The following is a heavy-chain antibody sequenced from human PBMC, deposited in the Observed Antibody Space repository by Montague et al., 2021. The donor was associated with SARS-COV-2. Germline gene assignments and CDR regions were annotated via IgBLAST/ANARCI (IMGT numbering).Heavy chain of an antibody. CDR2: IYYSGST. CDR1: GVSISSSSYY. Sequence: SETLSLTCTVSGVSISSSSYYWGWFRQPPGKGLEWIGSIYYSGSTYYNPSLKSRVTISVDTSKNHFSLELSSVTSADTSVYYCARDSAPSITIFGVVIRQRERRYYYYGMDVWGQGTTV. D-gene: IGHD3-3*01. CDR3: ARDSAPSITIFGVVIRQRERRYYYYGMDV. J-gene: IGHJ6*01. V-gene: IGHV4-39*07.